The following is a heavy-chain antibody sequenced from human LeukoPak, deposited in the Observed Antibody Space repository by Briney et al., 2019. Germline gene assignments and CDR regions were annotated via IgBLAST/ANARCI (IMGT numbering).Heavy chain of an antibody. CDR2: ISSSGSTI. CDR3: ASNVDTATRAY. J-gene: IGHJ4*02. CDR1: GFTFSSSE. V-gene: IGHV3-48*03. D-gene: IGHD5-18*01. Sequence: GGSLRPSCAASGFTFSSSEMNWVRQAPGKGLEWVSYISSSGSTIYYADSVKGRFTISRDNAKNSLYLQMNSLRAEDTAVYYCASNVDTATRAYWGQGTLVTVSS.